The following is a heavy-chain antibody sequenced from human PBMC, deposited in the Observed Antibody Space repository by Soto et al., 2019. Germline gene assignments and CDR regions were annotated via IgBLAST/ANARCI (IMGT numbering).Heavy chain of an antibody. CDR3: ARVWIYYGDCKGYYYYGMDV. Sequence: ASVKVPCKASGYTFTSYGISWVRQAPGQGLEGMGWISAYNGNRKYAQKLQGRVTRTTDTSTSTAYMELRSLTSDDTAVYYCARVWIYYGDCKGYYYYGMDVWGQGTTVTVSS. V-gene: IGHV1-18*01. CDR1: GYTFTSYG. CDR2: ISAYNGNR. J-gene: IGHJ6*02. D-gene: IGHD4-17*01.